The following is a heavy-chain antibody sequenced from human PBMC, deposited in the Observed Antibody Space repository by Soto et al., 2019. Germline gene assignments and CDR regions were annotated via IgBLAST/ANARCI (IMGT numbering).Heavy chain of an antibody. Sequence: QVQLVESGGGVVQPGRSLRLSCAASGFTFSSYGMHWVRQAPGKGLEWVAVIWYDGSNKYYADSVKGRFTISRDNSKNPLYLQMNSLRAEDTAVYYCARDSIVVVVAATPGGFDYWGQGTLVTVSS. D-gene: IGHD2-15*01. CDR1: GFTFSSYG. V-gene: IGHV3-33*01. J-gene: IGHJ4*02. CDR2: IWYDGSNK. CDR3: ARDSIVVVVAATPGGFDY.